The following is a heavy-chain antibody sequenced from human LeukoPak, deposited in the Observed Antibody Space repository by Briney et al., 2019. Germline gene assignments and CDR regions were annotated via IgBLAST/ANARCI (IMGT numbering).Heavy chain of an antibody. V-gene: IGHV3-48*03. Sequence: GGSLRLSCAASGFTFSDYEMNWVRQAPGKGLEWVLHISTSGTIIHYADSVKGRFTISRDNAKNSLYLQMNSLRAEDTAVYYCAKGYRSASHWGQGTLVTVSS. CDR1: GFTFSDYE. CDR3: AKGYRSASH. D-gene: IGHD6-25*01. CDR2: ISTSGTII. J-gene: IGHJ4*02.